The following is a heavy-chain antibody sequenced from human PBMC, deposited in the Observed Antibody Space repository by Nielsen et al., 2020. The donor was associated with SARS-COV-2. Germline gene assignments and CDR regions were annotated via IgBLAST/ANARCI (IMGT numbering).Heavy chain of an antibody. CDR3: ARDWYDYVWGSYRPLNYFDY. Sequence: WIRQPPGKGLEWIGEIYHSGSTNYNPSLKSRVTISVDKSKNQFSLKLSSVTAADTAVYYCARDWYDYVWGSYRPLNYFDYWGQGTLVTVSS. V-gene: IGHV4-4*02. CDR2: IYHSGST. J-gene: IGHJ4*02. D-gene: IGHD3-16*02.